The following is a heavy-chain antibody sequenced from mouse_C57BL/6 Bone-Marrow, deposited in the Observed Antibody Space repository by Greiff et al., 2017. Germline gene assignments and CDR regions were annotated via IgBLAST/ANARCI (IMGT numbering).Heavy chain of an antibody. Sequence: EVQLQQSGAELVRPGASVKLSCTASGFNIKDDYMHWVKQRPEQGLEWIGWIDPENGDTEYASKFQGKATITADTSSNTAYLQLSSLTSEDTATYYCARGVVALDYWGQGTTLTVSS. D-gene: IGHD1-1*01. V-gene: IGHV14-4*01. CDR1: GFNIKDDY. CDR2: IDPENGDT. J-gene: IGHJ2*01. CDR3: ARGVVALDY.